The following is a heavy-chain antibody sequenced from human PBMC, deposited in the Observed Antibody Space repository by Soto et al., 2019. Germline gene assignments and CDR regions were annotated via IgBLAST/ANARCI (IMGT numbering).Heavy chain of an antibody. CDR1: GGSISSSNW. CDR3: ARMHYGSGALSKRGYNWFAP. Sequence: SETLSLTCAVSGGSISSSNWWSWVRQPPGKGLEWIGEIYHSGSTNYNPSLKSRVTISVDKSKNQFSLKLSSVTAADTAVYYCARMHYGSGALSKRGYNWFAPWGQGTLVTVSS. J-gene: IGHJ5*02. CDR2: IYHSGST. D-gene: IGHD3-10*01. V-gene: IGHV4-4*02.